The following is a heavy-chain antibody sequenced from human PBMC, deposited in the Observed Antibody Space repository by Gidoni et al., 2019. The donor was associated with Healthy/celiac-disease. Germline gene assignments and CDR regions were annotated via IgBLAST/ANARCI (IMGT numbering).Heavy chain of an antibody. CDR3: TTVGSSWYHYFDY. J-gene: IGHJ4*02. CDR2: IKSKTDGGTT. Sequence: EVQLVESGGGLVKPGGSLRLSCAASGFPFSNAWMSWVRQAPGKGLEWVGRIKSKTDGGTTDYAAPVKGRFTISRDDSKNTLYLQMNSLKTEDTAVYYCTTVGSSWYHYFDYWGQGTLVTVSS. V-gene: IGHV3-15*01. CDR1: GFPFSNAW. D-gene: IGHD6-13*01.